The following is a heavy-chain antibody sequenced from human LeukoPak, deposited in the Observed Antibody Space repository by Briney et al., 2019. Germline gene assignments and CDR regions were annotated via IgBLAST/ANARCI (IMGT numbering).Heavy chain of an antibody. D-gene: IGHD6-6*01. CDR1: GFTFSSYA. CDR3: AKALSSIAARWGYFDY. J-gene: IGHJ4*02. Sequence: GGSLRLSCAASGFTFSSYAMSWVRQAPGKGLEWVSGISGSGSSTYYADSVKGRFTISRDNSKNTLYLQMNSLRAEDTAVYYCAKALSSIAARWGYFDYWGQGTLVTVSS. CDR2: ISGSGSST. V-gene: IGHV3-23*01.